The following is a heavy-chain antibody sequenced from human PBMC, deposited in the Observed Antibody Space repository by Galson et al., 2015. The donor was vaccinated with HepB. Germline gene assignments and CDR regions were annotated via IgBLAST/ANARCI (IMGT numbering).Heavy chain of an antibody. CDR3: ARDPNYDFWSGSDGMDV. CDR1: GYTFTSYA. D-gene: IGHD3-3*01. J-gene: IGHJ6*02. Sequence: SVKVSCKASGYTFTSYAMHWVRQAPGQRLEWMGWINAGNGNTKYSQKFQGRVTITRDTSASTAYMELSSLRSEDTAVYYCARDPNYDFWSGSDGMDVWGQGTTVTVSS. V-gene: IGHV1-3*01. CDR2: INAGNGNT.